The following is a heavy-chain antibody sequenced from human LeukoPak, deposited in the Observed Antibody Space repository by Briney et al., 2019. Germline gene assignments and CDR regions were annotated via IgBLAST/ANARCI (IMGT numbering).Heavy chain of an antibody. CDR1: GYSFTSYW. CDR2: IYPGDSDT. J-gene: IGHJ4*02. Sequence: GESLKISRKGSGYSFTSYWIGWVRQMPGKGLEWMGIIYPGDSDTRYSPSFQGQVTISADKSISTAYLQWSSLKASDTAMYYCARAAYGSGSYPPSLYYFDYWGQGTLVTVSS. D-gene: IGHD3-10*01. CDR3: ARAAYGSGSYPPSLYYFDY. V-gene: IGHV5-51*03.